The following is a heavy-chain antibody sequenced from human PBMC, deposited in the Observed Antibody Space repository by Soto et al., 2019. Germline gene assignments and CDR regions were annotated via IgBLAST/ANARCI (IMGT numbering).Heavy chain of an antibody. CDR2: MNPNSGNT. D-gene: IGHD6-6*01. Sequence: QVQLVQSGAEVKKPGASVKVSCKTSGYTFTNYNINWVRQATGQGLEWMGWMNPNSGNTGYAQKFQGRVTMTRNTSITTAYMELSSLRSGDTAVYYCARAEPYSTSSPFDSWGQGTLVTGSS. CDR3: ARAEPYSTSSPFDS. V-gene: IGHV1-8*01. J-gene: IGHJ4*02. CDR1: GYTFTNYN.